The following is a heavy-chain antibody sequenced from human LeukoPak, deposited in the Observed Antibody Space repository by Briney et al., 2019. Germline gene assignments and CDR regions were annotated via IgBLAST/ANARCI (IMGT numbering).Heavy chain of an antibody. J-gene: IGHJ4*02. Sequence: SVKVSCKASGGTFSSYAISWVRQAPAQGLEWMGGIIPIFGTANYAQKFQGRVTITADESTSTAYMELSSLRSEDTAVYYCARSGTYYDILTGYSPFDYWGQVTLVTVSS. CDR1: GGTFSSYA. V-gene: IGHV1-69*01. D-gene: IGHD3-9*01. CDR3: ARSGTYYDILTGYSPFDY. CDR2: IIPIFGTA.